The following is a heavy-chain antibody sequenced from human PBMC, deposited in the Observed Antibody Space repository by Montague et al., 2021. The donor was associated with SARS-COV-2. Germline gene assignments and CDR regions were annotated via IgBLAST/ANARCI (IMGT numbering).Heavy chain of an antibody. J-gene: IGHJ4*02. CDR1: GFTFSCYA. V-gene: IGHV3-30*03. D-gene: IGHD5-18*01. CDR2: ISYNGRNK. Sequence: SLRLSCAASGFTFSCYALPWVRQAPGKGPEWVAAISYNGRNKQYGDPVKGRSTVSRDNSKNTLYLQLDSLKTDDTAVYYCARAPKPVGYSYGYTFFDEWGQGTLVTVSS. CDR3: ARAPKPVGYSYGYTFFDE.